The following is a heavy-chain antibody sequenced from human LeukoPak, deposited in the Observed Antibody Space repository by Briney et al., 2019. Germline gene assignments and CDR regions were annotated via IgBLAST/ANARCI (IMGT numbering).Heavy chain of an antibody. V-gene: IGHV1-18*01. CDR3: ARGLYNSFDS. D-gene: IGHD1-14*01. J-gene: IGHJ4*02. CDR1: GYTFNTYG. Sequence: ASVKVSCKASGYTFNTYGISWVRQAPGQGLEWMGWISAYNGNTDSAQKLQGRVTMTTDTSTSTAYVELRSLRSDDTAVYFCARGLYNSFDSWGQGTLVTVSS. CDR2: ISAYNGNT.